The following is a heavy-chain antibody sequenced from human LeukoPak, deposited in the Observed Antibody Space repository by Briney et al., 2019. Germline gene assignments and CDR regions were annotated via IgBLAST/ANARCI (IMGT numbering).Heavy chain of an antibody. Sequence: GASVKVSCKASGYTFTGYYMHWVRQAPGQGLEWMGWINPNSGGTNYAQKFQGRVTMTGDTSTSTAYMELSRLRSDDTAVYYCARDRGSSWYVDYWGQGTLVTVSS. CDR1: GYTFTGYY. CDR3: ARDRGSSWYVDY. D-gene: IGHD6-13*01. J-gene: IGHJ4*02. CDR2: INPNSGGT. V-gene: IGHV1-2*02.